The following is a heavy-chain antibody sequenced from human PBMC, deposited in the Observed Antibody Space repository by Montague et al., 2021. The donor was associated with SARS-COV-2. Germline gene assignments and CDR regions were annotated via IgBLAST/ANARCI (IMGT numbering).Heavy chain of an antibody. Sequence: SETLSLTCTVSGGSISSSSSYWGWIRQPPGMGLEWIGSIYYSGSTYYNQSLKSRITISVDTSKNQFSLRLTSVTAADTAVYYCARDIRIPMLIVIQGYGMDVWGQGTTVTVSS. CDR2: IYYSGST. CDR3: ARDIRIPMLIVIQGYGMDV. CDR1: GGSISSSSSY. V-gene: IGHV4-39*07. J-gene: IGHJ6*02. D-gene: IGHD3-22*01.